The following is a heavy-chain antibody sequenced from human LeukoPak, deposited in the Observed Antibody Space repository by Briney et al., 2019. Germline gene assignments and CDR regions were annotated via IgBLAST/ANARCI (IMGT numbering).Heavy chain of an antibody. CDR3: ARGFGTPATFII. CDR2: IYYIGST. CDR1: GGSISSYY. D-gene: IGHD2-2*01. V-gene: IGHV4-59*01. Sequence: SGTLSLTCTVSGGSISSYYWSWIRQPPGKGLEWIGYIYYIGSTNYNPSLKSRVTISVDTSKNQFSLKLSSRTAADTAVYYCARGFGTPATFIIWAQGTRVTVP. J-gene: IGHJ3*02.